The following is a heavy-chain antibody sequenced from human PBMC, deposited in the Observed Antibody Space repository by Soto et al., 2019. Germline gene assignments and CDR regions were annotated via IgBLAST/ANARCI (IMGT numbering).Heavy chain of an antibody. V-gene: IGHV3-30-3*01. J-gene: IGHJ4*02. Sequence: QVQLVESGGGVVQPGRSLRLSCAASGFTFSSYAMHWVRQAPGKGLEWVAVISYDGSNKYYADSVKGRFTISRDNSKNTFYLQLNSLRAEDRAFFYCGRDVPFFYYGWGPPDSYGGEEPLVTVSS. CDR3: GRDVPFFYYGWGPPDSY. CDR1: GFTFSSYA. D-gene: IGHD3-10*01. CDR2: ISYDGSNK.